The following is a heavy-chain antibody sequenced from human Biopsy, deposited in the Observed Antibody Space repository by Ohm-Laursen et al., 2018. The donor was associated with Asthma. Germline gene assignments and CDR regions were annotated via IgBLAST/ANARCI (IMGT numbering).Heavy chain of an antibody. V-gene: IGHV3-30-3*01. CDR3: VREKGTIEYYDIGDRGDTFDF. Sequence: SLRLSCAASGFTFRSYAMHWVRQAPGKGLEWVAVGGSYYDGGLKYYADSVNGRFTISRDNAKNSLYLQMNSLRAEDTAFYFCVREKGTIEYYDIGDRGDTFDFWGQGTLVTVSS. CDR1: GFTFRSYA. CDR2: GGSYYDGGLK. J-gene: IGHJ4*02. D-gene: IGHD3-22*01.